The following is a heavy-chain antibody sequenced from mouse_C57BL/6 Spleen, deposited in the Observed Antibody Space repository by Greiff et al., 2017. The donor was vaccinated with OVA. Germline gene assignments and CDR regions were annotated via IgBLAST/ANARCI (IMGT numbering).Heavy chain of an antibody. V-gene: IGHV1-69*01. J-gene: IGHJ2*01. Sequence: QVQLKQSGAELVMPGASVKLSCKASGYTFTSYWMHWVKQRPGQGLEWIGEIDPSDSYTNYNQKFKGKSTFTVYKSSSTDYIQLSSLTSEDSTVYYSAISYLYYGNPYCDYWGQGTTLTVSS. CDR3: AISYLYYGNPYCDY. CDR1: GYTFTSYW. D-gene: IGHD2-1*01. CDR2: IDPSDSYT.